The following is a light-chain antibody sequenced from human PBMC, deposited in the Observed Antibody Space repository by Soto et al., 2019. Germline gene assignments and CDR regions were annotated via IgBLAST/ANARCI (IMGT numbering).Light chain of an antibody. CDR2: GAT. CDR3: QQYNNWPRT. CDR1: QSVSSSY. V-gene: IGKV3-15*01. J-gene: IGKJ1*01. Sequence: EIVLTQSPCTLSLSPGERATLSWRASQSVSSSYLAWYQQEPGQAPRLLIHGATTRATGIPARFSGSVYGTEFTLTISSLQSEDFAVYYCQQYNNWPRTFGQGTKVDIK.